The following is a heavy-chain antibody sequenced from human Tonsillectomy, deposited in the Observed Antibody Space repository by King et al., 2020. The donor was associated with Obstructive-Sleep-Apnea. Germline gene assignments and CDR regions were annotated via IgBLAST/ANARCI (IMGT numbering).Heavy chain of an antibody. J-gene: IGHJ4*02. CDR3: SIFGVDHFDY. Sequence: VQLVESGGGLVKPGGSLRLSCAASGFTFITYSVNWVRQAPGKGLEWVSSISGSNDIYYADSMKGRFTISRDNAKNSLYLQMNSLRAEDTAIYYCSIFGVDHFDYWGQGTLVTVSS. CDR2: ISGSNDI. V-gene: IGHV3-21*04. CDR1: GFTFITYS. D-gene: IGHD3-3*01.